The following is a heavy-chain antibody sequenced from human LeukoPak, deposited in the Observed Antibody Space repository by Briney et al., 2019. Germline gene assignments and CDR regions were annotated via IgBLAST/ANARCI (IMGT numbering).Heavy chain of an antibody. Sequence: PSETLSLTCTVSGGSISSSSYYWGWIRQPPGKGLEWIGSIYYSGSTYYNPSLKSRVTISVDTSKNQFSLKLSSVTAADTAVYYCARHSYDYVWGIYRYSFDYGGRGPRVTVSS. J-gene: IGHJ4*02. V-gene: IGHV4-39*01. CDR3: ARHSYDYVWGIYRYSFDY. CDR1: GGSISSSSYY. CDR2: IYYSGST. D-gene: IGHD3-16*02.